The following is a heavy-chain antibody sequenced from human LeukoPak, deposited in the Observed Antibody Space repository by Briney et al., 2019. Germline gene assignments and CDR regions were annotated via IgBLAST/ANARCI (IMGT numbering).Heavy chain of an antibody. J-gene: IGHJ4*02. CDR1: GFTFSSYW. CDR2: INQDGTEK. Sequence: GGSLRLSCAASGFTFSSYWMSWVRQAPGEGLEWVAKINQDGTEKAYVDSVKGRFTISRDNAKNSLYLQMNSLRAEDTAVYYCARVYWELGTFDYWGQGTLVTVSS. D-gene: IGHD1-26*01. CDR3: ARVYWELGTFDY. V-gene: IGHV3-7*01.